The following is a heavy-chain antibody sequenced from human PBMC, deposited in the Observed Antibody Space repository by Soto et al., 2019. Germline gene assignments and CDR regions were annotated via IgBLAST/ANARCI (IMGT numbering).Heavy chain of an antibody. CDR2: FGITGKSG. J-gene: IGHJ3*02. D-gene: IGHD1-26*01. CDR3: ARDHYYDFDI. CDR1: GFTFSDYA. Sequence: HPGGSLSLSCVASGFTFSDYAMNWGRQAPGKGLEWVSWFGITGKSGDYADSVRGRFTMSRDNARNSVHLQMSSLRDEDTDVYYCARDHYYDFDIWGQGTMVTVSS. V-gene: IGHV3-48*02.